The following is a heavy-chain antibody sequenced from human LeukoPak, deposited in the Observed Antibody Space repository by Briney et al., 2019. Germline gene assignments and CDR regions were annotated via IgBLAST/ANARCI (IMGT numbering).Heavy chain of an antibody. CDR2: IYYSGST. V-gene: IGHV4-59*01. J-gene: IGHJ4*02. Sequence: SGTQSLTCTVSGGSISSYYWSWIRQPPGKGLGWIGYIYYSGSTNYNPSLKSRVAISVDTSKNQFSLKLSSVTAADTAVYYCASYNWNDVEDYWGQGTLVTVSS. D-gene: IGHD1-20*01. CDR1: GGSISSYY. CDR3: ASYNWNDVEDY.